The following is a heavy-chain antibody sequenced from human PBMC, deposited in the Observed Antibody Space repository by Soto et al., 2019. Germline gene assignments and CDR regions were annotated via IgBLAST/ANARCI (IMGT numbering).Heavy chain of an antibody. J-gene: IGHJ1*01. Sequence: PSETLSLTCTVSGGSISRTRYYWVWIRQSPGRGLEWIGTIYYSGSTYYNPSLKGRITVSVDTSKNQFSLKLISVTAADTAMYYCARSEHYDSGASYHEYFQHWGQGTPVTVSS. CDR2: IYYSGST. CDR3: ARSEHYDSGASYHEYFQH. V-gene: IGHV4-39*01. CDR1: GGSISRTRYY. D-gene: IGHD3-22*01.